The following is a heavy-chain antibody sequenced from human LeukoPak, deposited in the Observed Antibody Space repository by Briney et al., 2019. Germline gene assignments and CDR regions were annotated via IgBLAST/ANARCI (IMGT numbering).Heavy chain of an antibody. Sequence: SVKVSCKASGGTFSSYAISWVRQAPGQGLEWMGGIIPIFGTANYAQKFQGRVTITTDESTSTAYMELSSLRSEDTAVYYCARTDYYDSSGRNAFDIWGQGTMVTVSS. V-gene: IGHV1-69*05. CDR3: ARTDYYDSSGRNAFDI. J-gene: IGHJ3*02. D-gene: IGHD3-22*01. CDR2: IIPIFGTA. CDR1: GGTFSSYA.